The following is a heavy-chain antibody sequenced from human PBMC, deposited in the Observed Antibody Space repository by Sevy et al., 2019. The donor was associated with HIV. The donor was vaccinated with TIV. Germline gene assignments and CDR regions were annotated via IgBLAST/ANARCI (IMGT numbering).Heavy chain of an antibody. J-gene: IGHJ4*02. Sequence: GGSLRLSCAASGFILSNAWMTWVRQAPGKGPEWVGRIKSKTDGGTTDYAAPVKGRFTISIDDSRKTLYLQMNSLKTEDTAVYYCTTPTYYYDSSGYYYTYWGQGTLVTVSS. CDR1: GFILSNAW. V-gene: IGHV3-15*01. CDR3: TTPTYYYDSSGYYYTY. CDR2: IKSKTDGGTT. D-gene: IGHD3-22*01.